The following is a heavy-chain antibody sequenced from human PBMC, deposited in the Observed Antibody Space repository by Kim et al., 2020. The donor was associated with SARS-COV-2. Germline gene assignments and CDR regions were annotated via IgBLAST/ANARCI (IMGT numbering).Heavy chain of an antibody. CDR3: ARQGLAAGWFDP. D-gene: IGHD6-25*01. Sequence: YYSTSLKSRLTISVDPSNNHFSLKLSSVTAADTAVYYCARQGLAAGWFDPWGQGTLVTVSS. J-gene: IGHJ5*02. V-gene: IGHV4-39*01.